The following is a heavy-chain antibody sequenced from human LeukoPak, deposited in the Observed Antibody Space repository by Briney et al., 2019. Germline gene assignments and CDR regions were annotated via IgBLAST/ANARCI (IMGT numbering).Heavy chain of an antibody. J-gene: IGHJ4*02. D-gene: IGHD5-12*01. CDR1: GFTVSSNY. V-gene: IGHV3-53*01. CDR3: ARDIVANYPAQ. CDR2: IYSGGST. Sequence: GGSLRLSCAASGFTVSSNYMSWVRQAPGKGLEWVSVIYSGGSTYYADSVKGRFTISRDNSENTLYLQMNSLRAEDTAVYYCARDIVANYPAQWGQGTLVTVSS.